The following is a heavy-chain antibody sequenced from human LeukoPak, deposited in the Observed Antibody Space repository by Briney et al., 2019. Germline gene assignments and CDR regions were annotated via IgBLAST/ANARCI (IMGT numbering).Heavy chain of an antibody. CDR3: AKDLIFTTRSTTVTNDY. J-gene: IGHJ4*02. D-gene: IGHD4-11*01. Sequence: GGSLRLSCTVSGFTVSSNSMSWVRQAPGKGLEWVSFIYSDNTHYSDSVKGRFTISRDNSKNTLYLQMNSLRAEDTAVYYCAKDLIFTTRSTTVTNDYWGQGTLVTVSS. CDR1: GFTVSSNS. V-gene: IGHV3-53*01. CDR2: IYSDNT.